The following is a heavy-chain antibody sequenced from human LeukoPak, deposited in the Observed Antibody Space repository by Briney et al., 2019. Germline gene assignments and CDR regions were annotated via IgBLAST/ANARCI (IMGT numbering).Heavy chain of an antibody. CDR1: GFTASGYW. D-gene: IGHD2/OR15-2a*01. CDR3: ARDGQGPISLDH. V-gene: IGHV3-74*01. CDR2: ITEDGSGK. J-gene: IGHJ4*02. Sequence: PGGSLRLSCAASGFTASGYWMHWVRQHPARGLMWLSYITEDGSGKSYEDSVRGRFTISRDNAKNTVHLQMNSLRVDDTAVYYCARDGQGPISLDHWGQGTLVTVSS.